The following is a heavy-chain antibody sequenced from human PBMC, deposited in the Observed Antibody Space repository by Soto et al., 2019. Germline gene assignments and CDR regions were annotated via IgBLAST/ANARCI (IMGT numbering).Heavy chain of an antibody. D-gene: IGHD6-19*01. J-gene: IGHJ6*02. CDR2: ILYDGSEK. CDR3: AKGYEVSPPVASAWYSNYFYGVDV. CDR1: GFSFSKYG. Sequence: VGSLRLSCGASGFSFSKYGMHWVRQAPGEGLEWLSLILYDGSEKWYAESVKGRFTISRDNSKNTLYLQMNSLRGDDTAVYFCAKGYEVSPPVASAWYSNYFYGVDVWGRGTTVTVSS. V-gene: IGHV3-30*02.